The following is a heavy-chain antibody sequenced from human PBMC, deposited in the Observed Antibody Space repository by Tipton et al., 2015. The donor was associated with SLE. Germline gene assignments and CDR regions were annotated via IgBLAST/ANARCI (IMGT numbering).Heavy chain of an antibody. CDR3: ARVGDGHAPDY. V-gene: IGHV3-21*03. J-gene: IGHJ4*02. CDR1: GFTFSSYS. Sequence: SLRLSCAASGFTFSSYSMNWVRQAPGKGLEWVSSISSSSSYIYYADSVKGRCTISRDNAKNSLYLQMNSLRAEDTAVYYCARVGDGHAPDYWGQGTLVTVSS. D-gene: IGHD5-24*01. CDR2: ISSSSSYI.